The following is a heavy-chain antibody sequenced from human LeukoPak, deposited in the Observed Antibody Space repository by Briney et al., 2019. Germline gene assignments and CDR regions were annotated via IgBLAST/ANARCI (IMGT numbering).Heavy chain of an antibody. J-gene: IGHJ3*02. V-gene: IGHV3-30-3*02. CDR2: ISYDGSNK. CDR3: AKPETAKRDDAFDI. CDR1: GFTFSSYA. Sequence: GGSLRLSCAASGFTFSSYAMHWVRQAPGKGLEWVAVISYDGSNKYYADSVKGRFTISRDNSKNTLYLQMNSLRAEDTAVYFFAKPETAKRDDAFDIWGQGTMVTVSS.